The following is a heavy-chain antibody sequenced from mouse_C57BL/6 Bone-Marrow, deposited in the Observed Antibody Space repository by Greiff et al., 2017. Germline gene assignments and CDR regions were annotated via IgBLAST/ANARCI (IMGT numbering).Heavy chain of an antibody. CDR2: INPSSGYT. Sequence: VQLQQSGAELARPGASVKMSCKASGYTFTSYTMHGVKQRPGQGLEWIGYINPSSGYTKYNQKFKDKATLTADKSSSTAYMQLSSLKSEDSAVYYCARGGGFAYWGQGTLVTVSA. CDR3: ARGGGFAY. J-gene: IGHJ3*01. CDR1: GYTFTSYT. V-gene: IGHV1-4*01.